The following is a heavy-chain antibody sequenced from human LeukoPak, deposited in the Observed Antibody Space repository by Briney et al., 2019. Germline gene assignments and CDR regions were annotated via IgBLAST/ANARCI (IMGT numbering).Heavy chain of an antibody. D-gene: IGHD4-17*01. J-gene: IGHJ4*02. V-gene: IGHV3-21*01. CDR2: ISPSGTYI. CDR3: ARDNIDDYGDYDYYFDY. Sequence: GGSLRLSCTASGFTFSRYNMNWVRQAPGKGLEWVSSISPSGTYIYSADSLKGRFTISRDNAKNSLYLQMNSLRAEDTAVYYCARDNIDDYGDYDYYFDYWGQGTLVTVSS. CDR1: GFTFSRYN.